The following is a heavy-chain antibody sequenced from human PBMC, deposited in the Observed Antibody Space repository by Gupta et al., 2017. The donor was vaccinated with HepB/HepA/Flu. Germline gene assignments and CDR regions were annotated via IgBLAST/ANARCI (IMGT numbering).Heavy chain of an antibody. D-gene: IGHD2-15*01. CDR3: AREARGLNLYFDT. Sequence: QVQLQESGPVLVKPSETLSLTCTVSDDSINSYYWSWIRQPAGKGLEWIGRVYDNGNIHASASTNYNPSLKSRVTVSVDTSKSHFSLKLISVTAADTAVYFCAREARGLNLYFDTWGQGIPVTVSS. J-gene: IGHJ4*02. CDR1: DDSINSYY. CDR2: VYDNGNIHASAST. V-gene: IGHV4-4*07.